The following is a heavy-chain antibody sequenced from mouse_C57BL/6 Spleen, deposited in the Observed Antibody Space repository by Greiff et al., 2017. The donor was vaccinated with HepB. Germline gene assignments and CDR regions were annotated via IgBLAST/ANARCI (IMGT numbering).Heavy chain of an antibody. CDR3: ARRGLYYSNYDY. D-gene: IGHD2-5*01. V-gene: IGHV1-63*01. Sequence: VQLQQSGAELVRPGTSVKMSCKASGYTFTNYWIGWAKQRPGHGLEWIGDIYPGGGYTNYNEKFKGKATLTADKSSSTAYMQFSSLTSEDSAIYYCARRGLYYSNYDYWGQSTTLTVSS. CDR2: IYPGGGYT. J-gene: IGHJ2*01. CDR1: GYTFTNYW.